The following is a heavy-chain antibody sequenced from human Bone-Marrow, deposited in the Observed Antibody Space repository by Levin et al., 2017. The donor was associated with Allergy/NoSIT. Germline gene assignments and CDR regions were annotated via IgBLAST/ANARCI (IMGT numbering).Heavy chain of an antibody. J-gene: IGHJ4*02. V-gene: IGHV3-33*01. D-gene: IGHD3-10*01. Sequence: LSLTCAASGFTFSSYGMHWVRQAPGKGLEWVAVIWADGSQKYYADSVQGRFTISKDNSKNTLSLQMDRLRDEDTAIYYCVTDGEDGPFDYWGQGTLVTVSS. CDR2: IWADGSQK. CDR1: GFTFSSYG. CDR3: VTDGEDGPFDY.